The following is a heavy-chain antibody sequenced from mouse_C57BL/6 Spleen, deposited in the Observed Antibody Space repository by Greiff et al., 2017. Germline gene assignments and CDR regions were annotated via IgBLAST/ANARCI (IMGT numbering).Heavy chain of an antibody. J-gene: IGHJ4*01. V-gene: IGHV1-5*01. CDR2: IYPGNSDT. CDR3: TRGIYDGYFYAMDY. D-gene: IGHD2-3*01. Sequence: QSGTVLARPGASVKMSCKTSGYTFTSYWMHWVKQRPGQGLEWIGAIYPGNSDTSYNQKFKGKAKLTAVTSASTAYMELSSLTNEDSEVYYCTRGIYDGYFYAMDYWGQGTSVTVSS. CDR1: GYTFTSYW.